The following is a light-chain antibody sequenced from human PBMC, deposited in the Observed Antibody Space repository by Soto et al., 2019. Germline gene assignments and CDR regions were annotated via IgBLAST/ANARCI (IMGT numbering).Light chain of an antibody. CDR3: QVWDIVTSRRI. Sequence: SYELTQPPSVSVAPGQTASRACGGDNIETKTVHWYQQSPGQAPVLVVYDDRDRPSGIPERFSGSNSGHTATLTISRVEAGDEADYYCQVWDIVTSRRIFGGGTKLTVL. CDR1: NIETKT. V-gene: IGLV3-21*02. J-gene: IGLJ2*01. CDR2: DDR.